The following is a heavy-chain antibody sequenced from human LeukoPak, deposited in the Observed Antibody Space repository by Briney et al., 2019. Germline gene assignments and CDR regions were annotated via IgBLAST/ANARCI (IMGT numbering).Heavy chain of an antibody. CDR3: ARDQQLVYGMDV. CDR2: ISAYNGNT. J-gene: IGHJ6*02. Sequence: REXXGWISAYNGNTNYAQKLQGRVTMTTDTSTSTAYMELRSLRSDDTAVYYCARDQQLVYGMDVWGQGTTVTVSS. V-gene: IGHV1-18*01. D-gene: IGHD6-13*01.